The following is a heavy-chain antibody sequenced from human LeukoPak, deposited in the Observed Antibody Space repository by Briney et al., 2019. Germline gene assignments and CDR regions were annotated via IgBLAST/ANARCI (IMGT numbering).Heavy chain of an antibody. D-gene: IGHD5-18*01. J-gene: IGHJ3*02. Sequence: GGSLRLSCAASGFTFSSYALSWVRQAPGKGLEWVSAISGSGGSTYYADSVKGRFTISRDNSKNTLYLQMNSLRAEDTAVYYCAKVLARGYLNHNAFDIWGQGTMVTVSS. CDR3: AKVLARGYLNHNAFDI. V-gene: IGHV3-23*01. CDR1: GFTFSSYA. CDR2: ISGSGGST.